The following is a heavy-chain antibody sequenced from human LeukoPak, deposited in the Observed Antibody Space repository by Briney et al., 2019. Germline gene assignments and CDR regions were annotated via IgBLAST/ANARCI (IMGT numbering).Heavy chain of an antibody. J-gene: IGHJ3*02. CDR1: GGSISSYY. CDR3: ARDRLRAASAFDI. V-gene: IGHV4-59*01. Sequence: SETLSLTCTVSGGSISSYYWSWIRQPPGKGLERIGYIYYSGSTNYNPSLKSRVTISVDTSKNQFSLKLSSVTAADTAVYYCARDRLRAASAFDIWGQGTMVTVSS. D-gene: IGHD6-19*01. CDR2: IYYSGST.